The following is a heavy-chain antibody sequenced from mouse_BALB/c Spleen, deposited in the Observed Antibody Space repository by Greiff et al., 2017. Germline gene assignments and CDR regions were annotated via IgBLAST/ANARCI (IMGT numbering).Heavy chain of an antibody. D-gene: IGHD1-1*01. Sequence: VQLQQSGPELVKPGASVKMSCKASGYTFTSYVMHWVKQKPGQGLEWIGYINPYNDGTKYNEKFKGKATLTSDKSSSTAYMELSSLTSEDSAVYYCARDYGSSYKGFAYWGQGTLVTVSA. V-gene: IGHV1-14*01. CDR1: GYTFTSYV. CDR2: INPYNDGT. CDR3: ARDYGSSYKGFAY. J-gene: IGHJ3*01.